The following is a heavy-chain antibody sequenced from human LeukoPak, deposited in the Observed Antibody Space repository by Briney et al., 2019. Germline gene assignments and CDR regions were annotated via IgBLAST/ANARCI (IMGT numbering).Heavy chain of an antibody. J-gene: IGHJ4*02. Sequence: SVKVSCKASGGTFSSYAISWVRQAPGQGLEWMGGIIPIFGTANYAQKFQGRVTITADESTSTAYMELSSLRSEDTAVYYCARVSQASHRYCSGGSCYRNSFDYWGQGTLVTVSS. CDR3: ARVSQASHRYCSGGSCYRNSFDY. V-gene: IGHV1-69*13. CDR1: GGTFSSYA. D-gene: IGHD2-15*01. CDR2: IIPIFGTA.